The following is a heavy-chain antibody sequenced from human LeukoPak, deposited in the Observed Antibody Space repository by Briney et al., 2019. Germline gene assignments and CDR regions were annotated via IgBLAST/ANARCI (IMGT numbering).Heavy chain of an antibody. CDR3: ARDPPSWRELGREAFDI. CDR1: GGTFSSYA. Sequence: SVKVSCKASGGTFSSYAISWVRQAPGQGLEWMGGIIPIFGTANYAQKFQGRVTTTADESTSTAYMELSSLRSEDTAVYYCARDPPSWRELGREAFDIWGQGTMVTVSS. D-gene: IGHD1-26*01. V-gene: IGHV1-69*13. CDR2: IIPIFGTA. J-gene: IGHJ3*02.